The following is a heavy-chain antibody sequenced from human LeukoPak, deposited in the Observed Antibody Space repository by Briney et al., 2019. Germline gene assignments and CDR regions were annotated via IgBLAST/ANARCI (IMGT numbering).Heavy chain of an antibody. CDR3: ARNDILTANDY. CDR1: GYTFTGYY. V-gene: IGHV1-2*02. Sequence: GVSVKVSCKASGYTFTGYYMHWVRQAPGQGLDWMGWINPNTGGTNYAQKFQGRVTMTRDTSSSTAYMELSRLRSDDTAVYYCARNDILTANDYWGQGTLVTVSS. J-gene: IGHJ4*02. CDR2: INPNTGGT. D-gene: IGHD3-9*01.